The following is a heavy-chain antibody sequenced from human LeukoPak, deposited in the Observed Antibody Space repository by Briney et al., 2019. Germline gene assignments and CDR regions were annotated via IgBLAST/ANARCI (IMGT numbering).Heavy chain of an antibody. CDR1: GGSVSSGNYY. CDR2: IYYSGST. V-gene: IGHV4-61*01. CDR3: ARDPSGYFNY. Sequence: ETSETLSLTCTVSGGSVSSGNYYWSWIRQPPGKGLVWIGFIYYSGSTNYNPSLKSRVTISVDTSKNQFSLKLSSVTAADTAVYYCARDPSGYFNYWGQGTLATVSS. D-gene: IGHD3-22*01. J-gene: IGHJ4*02.